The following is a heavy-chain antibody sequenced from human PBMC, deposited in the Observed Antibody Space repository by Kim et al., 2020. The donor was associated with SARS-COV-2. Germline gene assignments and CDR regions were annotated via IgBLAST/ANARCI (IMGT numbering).Heavy chain of an antibody. V-gene: IGHV3-48*01. D-gene: IGHD1-26*01. Sequence: GGSLRLSCAASGFTFSNYNMNWVRQAPGKGLEWVSYIDSSSRTIYYADSVKGRFTISRDNAKNSLNLQMNSLRAEDTAVYYCARAEWELLPDYWGQGTLV. J-gene: IGHJ4*02. CDR3: ARAEWELLPDY. CDR2: IDSSSRTI. CDR1: GFTFSNYN.